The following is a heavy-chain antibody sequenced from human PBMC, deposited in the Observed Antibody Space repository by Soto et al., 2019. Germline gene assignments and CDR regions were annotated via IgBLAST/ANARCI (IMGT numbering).Heavy chain of an antibody. CDR2: IIPIFGTA. J-gene: IGHJ6*02. V-gene: IGHV1-69*01. CDR1: GGTFSIYA. Sequence: QVQLVQSGAEVKKPGSSVKVSCKASGGTFSIYAISWVRQAPGQGLEWMGGIIPIFGTANYAQKFQGRVTITAYESTSTAYMELSSLRSEDTAVYYCARGRAVAGRGYYYYGMDVWGQGTKVTVSS. D-gene: IGHD6-19*01. CDR3: ARGRAVAGRGYYYYGMDV.